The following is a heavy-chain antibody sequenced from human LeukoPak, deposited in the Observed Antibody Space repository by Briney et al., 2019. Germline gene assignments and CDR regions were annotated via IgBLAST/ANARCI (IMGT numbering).Heavy chain of an antibody. J-gene: IGHJ6*02. Sequence: ASVKVSCKASGYTFTSYYMHWVRQAPAQGLEWMGIINPSGGSTSYEQKFQGRVTMTRDTSTSTVYMELSSLRSEDTAVYYCAGHSAGYYYYGMDVWGQGTTVTVSS. D-gene: IGHD2-15*01. V-gene: IGHV1-46*01. CDR1: GYTFTSYY. CDR3: AGHSAGYYYYGMDV. CDR2: INPSGGST.